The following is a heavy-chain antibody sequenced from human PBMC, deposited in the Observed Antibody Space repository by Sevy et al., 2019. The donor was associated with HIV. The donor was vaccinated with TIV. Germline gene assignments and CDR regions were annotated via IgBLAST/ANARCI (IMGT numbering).Heavy chain of an antibody. CDR1: GFTFSDNN. J-gene: IGHJ3*02. CDR2: SRNKAISYST. V-gene: IGHV3-72*01. CDR3: VRGGYCSGGSCYSVAFDI. D-gene: IGHD2-15*01. Sequence: GGSLRLSCVASGFTFSDNNMDWVRQAPGKGLEWVGRSRNKAISYSTEYAASVKGRFTISRDDSTKSLYLQMNSLKTEDTAVYYCVRGGYCSGGSCYSVAFDIWGQWTMVTVS.